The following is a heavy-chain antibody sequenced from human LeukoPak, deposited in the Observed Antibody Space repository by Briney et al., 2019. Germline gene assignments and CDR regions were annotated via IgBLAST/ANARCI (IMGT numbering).Heavy chain of an antibody. D-gene: IGHD3-3*01. CDR2: ISYDVSNK. V-gene: IGHV3-30-3*01. CDR1: GFTFNNYS. Sequence: GGSLRLSCTASGFTFNNYSMHWVRQPAGKGREWVALISYDVSNKYYADSVKGRFTISRDNSKNTLYLQMNSLRAEDTAVYYCAKDITPITIFGVVTLHYYYYGMDVWGQGTTVTVSS. CDR3: AKDITPITIFGVVTLHYYYYGMDV. J-gene: IGHJ6*02.